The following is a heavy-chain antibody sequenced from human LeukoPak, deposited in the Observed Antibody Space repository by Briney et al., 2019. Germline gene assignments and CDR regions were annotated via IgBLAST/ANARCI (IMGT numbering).Heavy chain of an antibody. CDR1: VFTFSSYA. CDR3: AKPQGPYYYDSSGYYDY. J-gene: IGHJ4*02. D-gene: IGHD3-22*01. CDR2: ISGSGGST. Sequence: PGGSLRLSCASSVFTFSSYAMRWVRQAPGKGLEWVSAISGSGGSTYYADSVKGRFTISRDNSKNTLYLQMNSLRAEDTAVYYCAKPQGPYYYDSSGYYDYWGQGTLVTVSS. V-gene: IGHV3-23*01.